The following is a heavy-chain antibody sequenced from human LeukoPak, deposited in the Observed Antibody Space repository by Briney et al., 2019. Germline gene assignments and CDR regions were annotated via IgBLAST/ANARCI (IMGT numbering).Heavy chain of an antibody. CDR1: GDSVSSNSAA. V-gene: IGHV6-1*01. J-gene: IGHJ3*01. CDR2: TYYRSKWYS. Sequence: SQTLSLTCAISGDSVSSNSAAWNWIRQSPSRGLEWLARTYYRSKWYSDYAASVKSRIPINPDTSKNQFSLQLNSVTPEDTAVYYCSRFRDSTPVATDAFDVWGQGTRVTVAS. D-gene: IGHD4-23*01. CDR3: SRFRDSTPVATDAFDV.